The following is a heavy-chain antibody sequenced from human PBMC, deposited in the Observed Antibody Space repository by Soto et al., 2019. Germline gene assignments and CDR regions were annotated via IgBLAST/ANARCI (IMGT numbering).Heavy chain of an antibody. V-gene: IGHV4-31*03. D-gene: IGHD3-10*01. J-gene: IGHJ6*03. CDR2: IYYSGST. Sequence: QVQLQESGPGLVKPSQTLSLTCTVSGGSISSGGYYWSWIRQHPGKGLEWIGYIYYSGSTYYNPALKSRVTISVDTSKNQFSLKLSSVTAADTAVYYCARDSLGVVRGRYYMDVWGKGTTVTVSS. CDR3: ARDSLGVVRGRYYMDV. CDR1: GGSISSGGYY.